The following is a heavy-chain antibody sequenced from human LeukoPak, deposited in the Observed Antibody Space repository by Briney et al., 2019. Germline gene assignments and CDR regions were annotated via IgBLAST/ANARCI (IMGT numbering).Heavy chain of an antibody. CDR2: IIPIFGTA. CDR1: GGTFSSYA. Sequence: ASVKVSCKASGGTFSSYAISWVRQAPGQGLEWMGRIIPIFGTANYAQKFQGRVTITADKSTSTAYMELSSLRSEDTAVYYCARAPSTVTTPPHNWFDPWGQGTLVTVSS. V-gene: IGHV1-69*06. CDR3: ARAPSTVTTPPHNWFDP. D-gene: IGHD4-11*01. J-gene: IGHJ5*02.